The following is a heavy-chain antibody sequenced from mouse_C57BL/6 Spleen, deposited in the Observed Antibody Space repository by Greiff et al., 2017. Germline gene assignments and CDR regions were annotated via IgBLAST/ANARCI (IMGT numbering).Heavy chain of an antibody. CDR1: GFTFTDYY. Sequence: EVQLVESGGGLVQPGGSLSLSCAASGFTFTDYYMSWVRQPPGKGLEWLGFIRNKANGYTTEYSASVKGRFTISRDNSQSILYLPMTALRAEDSATYYCARYKGLGQDYLDYWGQGTTLTVSS. V-gene: IGHV7-3*01. CDR3: ARYKGLGQDYLDY. J-gene: IGHJ2*01. CDR2: IRNKANGYTT. D-gene: IGHD4-1*01.